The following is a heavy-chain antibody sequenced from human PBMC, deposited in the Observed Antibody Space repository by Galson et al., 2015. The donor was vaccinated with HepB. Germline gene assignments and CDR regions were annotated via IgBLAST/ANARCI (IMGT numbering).Heavy chain of an antibody. D-gene: IGHD5-24*01. V-gene: IGHV3-53*01. CDR2: IYSGGST. CDR3: AREDRDGYNHFDY. Sequence: SLRLSCAASGFTFSSYSMNWVRQAPGKGLEWVSVIYSGGSTYYADSVKGRFTISRDNSKNTLYLQMNSLGAEDTAVYYCAREDRDGYNHFDYWGQGTLVTVSS. J-gene: IGHJ4*02. CDR1: GFTFSSYS.